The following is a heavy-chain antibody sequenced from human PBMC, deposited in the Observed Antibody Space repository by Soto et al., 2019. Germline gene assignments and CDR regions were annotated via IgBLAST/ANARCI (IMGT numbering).Heavy chain of an antibody. CDR2: INHSGST. CDR1: GGPFSGYY. CDR3: ARGIRGWEPRGYYGMDF. J-gene: IGHJ6*02. V-gene: IGHV4-34*01. Sequence: WETLSLTCAVYGGPFSGYYWSWIRQPPGKGLERIGEINHSGSTNYNPSLKSRVTISVDTSKNQFSLKLSSVTAADTAVYYCARGIRGWEPRGYYGMDFCGQGTTLTVAS. D-gene: IGHD1-26*01.